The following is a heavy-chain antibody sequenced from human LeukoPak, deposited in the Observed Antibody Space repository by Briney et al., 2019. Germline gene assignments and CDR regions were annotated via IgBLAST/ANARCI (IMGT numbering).Heavy chain of an antibody. CDR1: GFTFSSYA. CDR2: ILGSGGGDTT. D-gene: IGHD2/OR15-2a*01. J-gene: IGHJ4*02. V-gene: IGHV3-23*01. CDR3: ARWYCNSHNCYYDY. Sequence: GGSLRLSCAASGFTFSSYAMGWVRQAPGKGLEWVSTILGSGGGDTTYYADSVKGRFTISRDNSKNTLFLQMNSLRAEDTALYYCARWYCNSHNCYYDYWGQGTLVTVSS.